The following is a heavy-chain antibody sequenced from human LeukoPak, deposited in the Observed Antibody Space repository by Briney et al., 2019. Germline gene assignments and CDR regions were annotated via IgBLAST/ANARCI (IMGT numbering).Heavy chain of an antibody. CDR1: GFTFTNAW. CDR3: TTGWFDP. Sequence: KPGGSLLLSCAASGFTFTNAWMSGVRRAPGKGLEWVGRIKRKTEGGTTDYAAPVKGRFTISRDDSENTLYLQMNSLKIEDTAVYYCTTGWFDPWGQGTLVTVSS. J-gene: IGHJ5*02. CDR2: IKRKTEGGTT. V-gene: IGHV3-15*01.